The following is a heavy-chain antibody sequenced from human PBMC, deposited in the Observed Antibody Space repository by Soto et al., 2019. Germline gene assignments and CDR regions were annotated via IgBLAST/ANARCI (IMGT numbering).Heavy chain of an antibody. CDR1: GFTFSSYA. CDR3: AKHPPRLYYDSSCYYLFDY. CDR2: ISGSGGST. D-gene: IGHD3-22*01. J-gene: IGHJ4*02. V-gene: IGHV3-23*01. Sequence: PGGSLRLSCAASGFTFSSYAMSWVRQAPGKGLEWVSAISGSGGSTYYADSVKGRFTISRDNSKNTLYLQMNSLRAEDMAVYYCAKHPPRLYYDSSCYYLFDYWGQGTLVT.